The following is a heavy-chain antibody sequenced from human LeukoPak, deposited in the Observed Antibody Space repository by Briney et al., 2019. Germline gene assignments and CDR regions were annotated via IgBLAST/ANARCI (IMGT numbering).Heavy chain of an antibody. CDR2: ISFSGST. CDR3: VREIATVIYVPHPWWFDP. D-gene: IGHD4-17*01. CDR1: GGSISSYY. J-gene: IGHJ5*01. Sequence: SETLSPTCTVSGGSISSYYWSWIRQPPGKGLEWIGYISFSGSTHYTPSLTSRVTISVYTSTKKFSLKLSSLTAAHTALYYCVREIATVIYVPHPWWFDPWGQGTLVTVSS. V-gene: IGHV4-59*12.